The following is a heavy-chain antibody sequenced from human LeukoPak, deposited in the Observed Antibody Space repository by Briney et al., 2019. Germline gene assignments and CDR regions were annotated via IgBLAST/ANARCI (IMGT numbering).Heavy chain of an antibody. CDR2: IIPIFGTA. D-gene: IGHD4-11*01. CDR3: ASKVTNRWTYYYYMDV. J-gene: IGHJ6*03. CDR1: GGTFSSYA. V-gene: IGHV1-69*01. Sequence: ASVKVSCKASGGTFSSYAISWVRQAPGQGLEWMGGIIPIFGTANYAQKFQGRVTITADESTSTAYMELSSLRSEDTAVYYCASKVTNRWTYYYYMDVWGKGTTVTVSS.